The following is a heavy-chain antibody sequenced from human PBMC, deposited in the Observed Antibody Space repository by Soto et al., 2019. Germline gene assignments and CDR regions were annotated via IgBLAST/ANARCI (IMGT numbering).Heavy chain of an antibody. V-gene: IGHV3-30-3*01. J-gene: IGHJ4*02. Sequence: GGSLRLSCAASGFTFSSYAMHWVRQAPGKGLEWVAVISYDGSNKYYADSVKGRFTISRDNSKNTLYLQMNSLRAEDTAVYYCARDAKSVRYQGARGRGIPFDYWGQGTLVTVSS. CDR3: ARDAKSVRYQGARGRGIPFDY. CDR1: GFTFSSYA. CDR2: ISYDGSNK. D-gene: IGHD6-13*01.